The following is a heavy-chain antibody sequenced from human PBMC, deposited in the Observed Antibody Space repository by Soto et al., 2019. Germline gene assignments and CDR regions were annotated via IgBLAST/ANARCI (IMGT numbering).Heavy chain of an antibody. V-gene: IGHV4-31*03. CDR2: IYYSGST. CDR3: ARDPGSYMVRGVIISGWFDP. Sequence: PSETLSLPCPVSGCSISSGGYYWSWIRQHPGKGLEWIGYIYYSGSTYYNPSLKSRVTISVDTSKNQFSLKLSSVTAADTAVYYCARDPGSYMVRGVIISGWFDPWGQGTLVTVSS. D-gene: IGHD3-10*01. CDR1: GCSISSGGYY. J-gene: IGHJ5*02.